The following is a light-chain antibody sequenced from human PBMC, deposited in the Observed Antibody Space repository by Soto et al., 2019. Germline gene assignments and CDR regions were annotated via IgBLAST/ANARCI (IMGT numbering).Light chain of an antibody. V-gene: IGKV1-39*01. CDR3: QQTYTFPWT. J-gene: IGKJ1*01. CDR1: QSISSY. Sequence: DIQMTQSPSSLSASVGDRVTITCRASQSISSYLNWYQQKPGKAPKLLIYAASSLQSGVPSRFSGSGSGTDFTPTISGLQPEDSATYYCQQTYTFPWTFGQGTKVDIK. CDR2: AAS.